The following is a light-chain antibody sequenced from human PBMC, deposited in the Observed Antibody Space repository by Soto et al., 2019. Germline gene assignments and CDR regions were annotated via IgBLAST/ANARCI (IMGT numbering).Light chain of an antibody. CDR3: SSYTSSSTLFV. CDR1: SSDVGGYNY. V-gene: IGLV2-14*01. J-gene: IGLJ1*01. CDR2: DVS. Sequence: ALTQPASVSGSPGQSITISCTGTSSDVGGYNYVSWYQQHPGKAPKPMIYDVSNRPSGVSNRFSGSKSGNTASLTISGLQAEDEADYYCSSYTSSSTLFVFGTGTKVTVL.